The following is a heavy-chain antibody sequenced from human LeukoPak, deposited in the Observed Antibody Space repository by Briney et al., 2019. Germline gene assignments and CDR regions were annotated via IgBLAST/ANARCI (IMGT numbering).Heavy chain of an antibody. V-gene: IGHV3-30*03. CDR2: ISYDGSNK. J-gene: IGHJ4*02. D-gene: IGHD6-19*01. CDR3: ARSEGIAVAEVDY. CDR1: GFTFSSYG. Sequence: PGGSLRLSCTASGFTFSSYGMHWVRQAPGKGLEWVALISYDGSNKYYADSVKGRFTISRDNSKNTLYLQMNSLRADDTAVYYCARSEGIAVAEVDYWGQGTLVTVSS.